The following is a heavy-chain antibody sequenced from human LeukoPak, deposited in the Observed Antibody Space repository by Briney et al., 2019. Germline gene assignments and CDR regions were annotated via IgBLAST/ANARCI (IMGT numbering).Heavy chain of an antibody. CDR1: GYTFTSYG. CDR3: ARFEDHEWELPYYFDY. CDR2: ISAYNGNT. J-gene: IGHJ4*02. V-gene: IGHV1-18*04. Sequence: APVKVSCKASGYTFTSYGISWVRQAPGQGLEWMGWISAYNGNTNYAQKLQGRVTMTTDTSTSTAYMELRSLRSDDTAVYYCARFEDHEWELPYYFDYWGQGTLVTVSS. D-gene: IGHD1-26*01.